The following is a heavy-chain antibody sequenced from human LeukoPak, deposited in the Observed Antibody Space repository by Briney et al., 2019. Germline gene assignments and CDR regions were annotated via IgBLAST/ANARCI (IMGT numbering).Heavy chain of an antibody. CDR2: ISAYNGNT. CDR1: GYTFTSYG. CDR3: ARVRVTYYYDSSGYYYFDY. D-gene: IGHD3-22*01. V-gene: IGHV1-18*01. J-gene: IGHJ4*02. Sequence: ASVKVSCKASGYTFTSYGISWVRQAPGQGLEWMGWISAYNGNTNYAQKLQGRVTMTTDTSTSTAYMELRSLRSDGTAVYYCARVRVTYYYDSSGYYYFDYWGQGTLVTVSS.